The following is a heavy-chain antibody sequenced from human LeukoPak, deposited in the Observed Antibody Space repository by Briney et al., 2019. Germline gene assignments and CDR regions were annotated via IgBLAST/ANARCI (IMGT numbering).Heavy chain of an antibody. CDR1: GFIFRTYW. V-gene: IGHV3-7*01. CDR3: SRALEV. CDR2: INQDGSEK. J-gene: IGHJ6*04. Sequence: GGSLRLSCEVSGFIFRTYWMDWVRQAPGRGLEWVANINQDGSEKYFVDSVRGRFTIFRDNAKNTLYLQMNSLGAEDTAVYYCSRALEVWGKGTTVTVSS.